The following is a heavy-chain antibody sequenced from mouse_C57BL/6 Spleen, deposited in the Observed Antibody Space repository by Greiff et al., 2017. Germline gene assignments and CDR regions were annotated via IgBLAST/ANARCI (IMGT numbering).Heavy chain of an antibody. CDR1: GFTFSSYG. CDR3: ARQGDSSGYVTY. V-gene: IGHV5-6*01. CDR2: ISSGGSYT. D-gene: IGHD3-2*02. J-gene: IGHJ3*01. Sequence: EVHLVESGGDLVKPGGSLKLSCAASGFTFSSYGMSWVRQTPDKRLEWVATISSGGSYTYYPDSVKGRFTISRDNAKNTLYLQMSSLKSEDTAMYDCARQGDSSGYVTYWGQGTLVTVSA.